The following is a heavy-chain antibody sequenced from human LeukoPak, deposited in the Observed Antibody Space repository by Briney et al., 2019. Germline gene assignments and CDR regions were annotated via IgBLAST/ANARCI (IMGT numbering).Heavy chain of an antibody. D-gene: IGHD2-2*01. CDR2: ISFDDTNK. Sequence: GGSLRLSCAASGFTFSSYAMSWVRQAPGKGLEWVASISFDDTNKVYSDSVKGRFTVSRDWTNKTMYLQMHGLRAEDTAVYYCARDCSSATCYAAFDYWGQGVLVTVSS. V-gene: IGHV3-30-3*01. CDR1: GFTFSSYA. J-gene: IGHJ4*02. CDR3: ARDCSSATCYAAFDY.